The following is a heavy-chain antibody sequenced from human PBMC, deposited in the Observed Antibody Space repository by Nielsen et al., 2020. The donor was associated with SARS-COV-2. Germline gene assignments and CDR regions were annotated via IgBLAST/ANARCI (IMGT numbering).Heavy chain of an antibody. D-gene: IGHD3-3*01. V-gene: IGHV3-23*01. CDR1: GFTFSSYA. Sequence: GGSLRLSCAASGFTFSSYAMSWVRQAPGKGLEWVSAISGSGGSTYYADSVKGRFTISRDNSKNTLYLQMNSLRAEDTAVYYCAKDYPSYYDFWSGYSRPHYYGMDVWGQGTTVTVSS. CDR3: AKDYPSYYDFWSGYSRPHYYGMDV. CDR2: ISGSGGST. J-gene: IGHJ6*02.